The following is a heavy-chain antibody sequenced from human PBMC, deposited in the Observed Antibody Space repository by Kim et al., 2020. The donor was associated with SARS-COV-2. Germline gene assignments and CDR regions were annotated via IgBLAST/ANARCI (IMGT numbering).Heavy chain of an antibody. D-gene: IGHD5-12*01. CDR3: ARGGYSGYDLKLRY. J-gene: IGHJ4*02. CDR2: INHSGST. CDR1: GGSFSGYY. V-gene: IGHV4-34*01. Sequence: SETLSLTCAVYGGSFSGYYWSWIRQPPGKGLEWIGEINHSGSTNYNPSLKSRVTISVDTSKNQFSLKLSSVTAADTAVYYCARGGYSGYDLKLRYWGQGTLVTVSS.